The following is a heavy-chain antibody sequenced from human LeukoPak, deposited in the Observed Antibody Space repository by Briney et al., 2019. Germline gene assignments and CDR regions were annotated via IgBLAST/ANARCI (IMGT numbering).Heavy chain of an antibody. CDR1: GYSISSGYY. CDR3: ARDLGGDGSGMPFDY. D-gene: IGHD3-10*01. CDR2: IYHSGST. V-gene: IGHV4-38-2*02. Sequence: SSETLSLTCTVSGYSISSGYYWGWIRQPPGKGLECIGRIYHSGSTHYNPSLKSRVTISVDTAKNQFSLKLSSVTAADTAVYYCARDLGGDGSGMPFDYWGQGTLVTVSS. J-gene: IGHJ4*02.